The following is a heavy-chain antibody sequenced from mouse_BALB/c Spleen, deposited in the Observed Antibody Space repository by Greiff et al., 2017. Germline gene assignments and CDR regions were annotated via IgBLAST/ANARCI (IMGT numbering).Heavy chain of an antibody. J-gene: IGHJ3*01. CDR1: GYSITSDYA. Sequence: EVQLQESGPGLVKPSQSLSLTCTVTGYSITSDYAWNWIRQFPGNKLEWMGYISYSGSTSYNPSLKSRISITRDTSKNQFFLQLNSVTTEDTATYYCARSDDGYLAWFAYWGQGTLVTVSA. CDR2: ISYSGST. D-gene: IGHD2-3*01. CDR3: ARSDDGYLAWFAY. V-gene: IGHV3-2*02.